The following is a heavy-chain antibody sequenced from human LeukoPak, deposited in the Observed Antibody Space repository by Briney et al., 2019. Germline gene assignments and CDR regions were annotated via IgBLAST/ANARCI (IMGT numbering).Heavy chain of an antibody. CDR2: INTNTGNP. D-gene: IGHD3-3*01. Sequence: ASVKVSCKASGYTFTSYAMNWVRQAPGQGLEWMGWINTNTGNPTYAQGFTGRFVFSLDTSVSTAYLQISSLKAEDTAVYYCARFFDGNYDFWSGYLSHYYYYMDVWGKGTTVTVSS. V-gene: IGHV7-4-1*02. J-gene: IGHJ6*03. CDR1: GYTFTSYA. CDR3: ARFFDGNYDFWSGYLSHYYYYMDV.